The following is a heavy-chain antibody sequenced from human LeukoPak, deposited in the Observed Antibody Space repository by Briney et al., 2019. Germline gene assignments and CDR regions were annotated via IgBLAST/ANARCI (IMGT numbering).Heavy chain of an antibody. CDR3: ASGSRHYYYYMDV. D-gene: IGHD2-15*01. J-gene: IGHJ6*03. Sequence: GGSLRLSCAASGFTFSSYAMSWVRQAPGKGLEWVSAISGSGGSTYYADSVKGRFTISRDNSKNTLYLQMNSLRAEDTAVYYCASGSRHYYYYMDVWGKGTTVTVSS. CDR2: ISGSGGST. CDR1: GFTFSSYA. V-gene: IGHV3-23*01.